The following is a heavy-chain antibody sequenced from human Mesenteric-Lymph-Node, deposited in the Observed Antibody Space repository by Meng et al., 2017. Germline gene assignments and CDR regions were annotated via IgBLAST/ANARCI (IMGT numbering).Heavy chain of an antibody. J-gene: IGHJ2*01. V-gene: IGHV4-34*01. CDR2: IYNSGST. CDR3: ARGQKGYFDL. Sequence: QSQLRQWGGGLLKPSENLSLICAVCGGSFSGYYGRWIRQPPGKGLEWSGHIYNSGSTYYNPSLKSRITISVDTSKNQFSLKLSSVTAADTAVYYCARGQKGYFDLWGRGTLVTVSS. CDR1: GGSFSGYY.